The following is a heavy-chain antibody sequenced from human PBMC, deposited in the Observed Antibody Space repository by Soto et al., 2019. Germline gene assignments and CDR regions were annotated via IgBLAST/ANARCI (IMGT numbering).Heavy chain of an antibody. CDR2: IYNSAST. Sequence: SQTLSLTCAVSAYSVSDSNWWGWILQPPGKGLEWMGHIYNSASTYYKSSRKGRVTMSIDTSKNQFSLRLYSVTAVDTAVYYCARDKSSGWHRTPYYYYGMDVWGQGTTVTVSS. V-gene: IGHV4-28*03. CDR1: AYSVSDSNW. J-gene: IGHJ6*02. D-gene: IGHD6-19*01. CDR3: ARDKSSGWHRTPYYYYGMDV.